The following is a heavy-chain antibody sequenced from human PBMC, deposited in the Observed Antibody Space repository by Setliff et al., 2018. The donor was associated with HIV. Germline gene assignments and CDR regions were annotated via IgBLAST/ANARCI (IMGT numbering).Heavy chain of an antibody. CDR3: ARKLQPGYGMDV. D-gene: IGHD5-18*01. V-gene: IGHV3-7*01. CDR2: IEGNGRRT. J-gene: IGHJ6*02. Sequence: GSLRLSCAAFGFTFSNDWMTWVRQGPGKGLEWVANIEGNGRRTYYVDSVKGRFTVSRDNGKNSLYLQMDSLRAEDTTVYYCARKLQPGYGMDVWGQGTTVTVSS. CDR1: GFTFSNDW.